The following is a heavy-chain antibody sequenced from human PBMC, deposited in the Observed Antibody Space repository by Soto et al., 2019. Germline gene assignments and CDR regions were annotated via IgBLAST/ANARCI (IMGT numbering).Heavy chain of an antibody. Sequence: ETQSLTCTVCGGSISSYYWSWVRQAPGKGLEWVSAISGSGGSTYYADSVKGRFTISRDNSKNTLYLQMNSLRAEDTAVYYCAKLSVPALSYYYGMDVWGQGTTVTVSS. V-gene: IGHV3-23*01. CDR3: AKLSVPALSYYYGMDV. D-gene: IGHD2-2*01. CDR2: ISGSGGST. J-gene: IGHJ6*02. CDR1: GGSISSYY.